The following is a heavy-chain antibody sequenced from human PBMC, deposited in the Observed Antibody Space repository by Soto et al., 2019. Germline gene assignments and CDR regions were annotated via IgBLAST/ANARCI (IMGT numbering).Heavy chain of an antibody. V-gene: IGHV1-18*01. CDR3: ARDTAMALPDA. CDR2: INPYNGNT. D-gene: IGHD5-18*01. CDR1: GYTFTSYA. J-gene: IGHJ4*02. Sequence: QVQLVQSGTEVKKPGASVKVSCKASGYTFTSYAISWVRQAPGQGLEWMGWINPYNGNTNYAQNLQGRVIMTTDTSTSTAYMELRSLRSDDTAVYYCARDTAMALPDAWGQGTLVTVSS.